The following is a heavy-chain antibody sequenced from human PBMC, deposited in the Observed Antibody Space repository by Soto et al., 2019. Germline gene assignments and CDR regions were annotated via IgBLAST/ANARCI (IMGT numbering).Heavy chain of an antibody. CDR2: ISYDGSNK. Sequence: GGSLRLSCAASGFTFSSYGMHWVRQAPGKGLEWVAVISYDGSNKYYADSVKGRFTISRDNSKNTLYLQMNSLRAEDTAVYYCAKDRLDDSSGYYSDYWGQGTLVTVSS. V-gene: IGHV3-30*18. D-gene: IGHD3-22*01. J-gene: IGHJ4*02. CDR1: GFTFSSYG. CDR3: AKDRLDDSSGYYSDY.